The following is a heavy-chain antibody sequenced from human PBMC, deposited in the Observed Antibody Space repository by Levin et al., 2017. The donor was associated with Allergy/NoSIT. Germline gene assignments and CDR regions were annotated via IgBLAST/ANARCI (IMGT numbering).Heavy chain of an antibody. V-gene: IGHV3-48*02. D-gene: IGHD6-13*01. CDR1: GITFSSYS. Sequence: GESLKISCAASGITFSSYSMNWVRQAPGKGLEWVSYIRSSSSTIYYADSVKGRFTISRDNAKNSLYLQMNSLRDEDTAVYYCARVRAGTSAFDIWGQGTMVTVSS. CDR2: IRSSSSTI. J-gene: IGHJ3*02. CDR3: ARVRAGTSAFDI.